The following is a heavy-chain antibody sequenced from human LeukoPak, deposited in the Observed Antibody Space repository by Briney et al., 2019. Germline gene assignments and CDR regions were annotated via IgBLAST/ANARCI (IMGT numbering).Heavy chain of an antibody. CDR2: INSDGNTI. V-gene: IGHV3-74*01. Sequence: GGSLRLSCAASGFTFSSNLMHWVRQGPGKGLVWVSHINSDGNTIRYADSVKGRFTISRDNAKNTLYLQMNSLRDEDTAVYYCARDYSSSGSFFGYYYGMDVWGQGTTVTVSS. D-gene: IGHD1-26*01. CDR1: GFTFSSNL. J-gene: IGHJ6*02. CDR3: ARDYSSSGSFFGYYYGMDV.